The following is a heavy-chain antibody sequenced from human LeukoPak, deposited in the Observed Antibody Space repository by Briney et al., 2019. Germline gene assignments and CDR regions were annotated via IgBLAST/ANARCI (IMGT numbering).Heavy chain of an antibody. CDR1: GYTFTGYY. V-gene: IGHV1-2*02. Sequence: VASVKVSCKASGYTFTGYYMHWVRQAPGQGLEWMGWINPNIGSTNYAQKFQGRVTMTRDTSSSTAYMELSRLRSDDTAVYYCARDGYCSGGSCYFFSPYWGQGTLVTVSS. J-gene: IGHJ4*02. CDR2: INPNIGST. D-gene: IGHD2-15*01. CDR3: ARDGYCSGGSCYFFSPY.